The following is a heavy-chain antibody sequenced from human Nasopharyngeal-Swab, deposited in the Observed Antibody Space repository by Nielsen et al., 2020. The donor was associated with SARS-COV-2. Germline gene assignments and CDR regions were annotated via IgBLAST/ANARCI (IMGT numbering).Heavy chain of an antibody. CDR1: GGTFSSYA. Sequence: SVKVSCKASGGTFSSYAISWVRQAPGQGLEWMGGIIPIFGTANYAQKFQGRVTITADKSTSTAYMELSSLRSEDTAVYYCARDASSSPGGYYFDYWGQGTLVTDSS. J-gene: IGHJ4*02. CDR3: ARDASSSPGGYYFDY. D-gene: IGHD6-6*01. CDR2: IIPIFGTA. V-gene: IGHV1-69*06.